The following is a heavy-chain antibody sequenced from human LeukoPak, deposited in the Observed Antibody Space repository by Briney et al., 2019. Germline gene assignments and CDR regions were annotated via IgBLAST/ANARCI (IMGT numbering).Heavy chain of an antibody. CDR3: AKRYIANTGPIDY. V-gene: IGHV3-21*04. CDR1: GFSFSNYS. Sequence: PGGSLRLSRAASGFSFSNYSMNWVRQAPGKGLEWVSSITSLGTYTYYADSVKGRFTISRDNFKRTLYLEMNSLRAEDTAVYYCAKRYIANTGPIDYWGQGTLVTVSS. D-gene: IGHD1-1*01. J-gene: IGHJ4*02. CDR2: ITSLGTYT.